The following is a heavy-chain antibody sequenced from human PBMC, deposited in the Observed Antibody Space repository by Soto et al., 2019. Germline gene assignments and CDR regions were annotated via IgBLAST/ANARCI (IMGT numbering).Heavy chain of an antibody. V-gene: IGHV4-59*01. D-gene: IGHD3-10*01. CDR3: ARGGGNDGGVIILWAFDI. Sequence: PSETLSLTCTVSGGSISSYYWSWIRQPPGKGLEWIGYIYYSGSTNYNPSLKSRVTISVDTSKNQFSLKLSSVTAADTAVYYCARGGGNDGGVIILWAFDIWGQGTMVTVSS. CDR1: GGSISSYY. J-gene: IGHJ3*02. CDR2: IYYSGST.